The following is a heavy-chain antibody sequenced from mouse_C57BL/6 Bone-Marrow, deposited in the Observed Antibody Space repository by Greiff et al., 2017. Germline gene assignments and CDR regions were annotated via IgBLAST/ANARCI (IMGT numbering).Heavy chain of an antibody. J-gene: IGHJ2*01. V-gene: IGHV3-6*01. CDR1: GYSITSGYY. D-gene: IGHD1-1*02. CDR3: AREGGNFDY. CDR2: ISYDGSN. Sequence: DVKLRESGPGLVKPSQSLSLTCSVTGYSITSGYYWNWIRQFPGNKLEWMGYISYDGSNNYNPSLKNRISITRDPSKNQFFLKLNSVTTEDTATYYCAREGGNFDYWGQGTTLTVSS.